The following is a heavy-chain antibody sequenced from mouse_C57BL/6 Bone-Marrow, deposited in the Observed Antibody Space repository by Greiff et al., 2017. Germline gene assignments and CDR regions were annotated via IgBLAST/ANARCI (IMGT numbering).Heavy chain of an antibody. CDR1: GFTFSDFY. J-gene: IGHJ3*01. CDR2: SRNKANDYTT. CDR3: ARDVFTWFAY. V-gene: IGHV7-1*01. Sequence: EVQGVESGGGLVQSGRSLRLSCATSGFTFSDFYMEWVRQAPGKGLEWIAASRNKANDYTTEYSASVKGRFIVSRDTSQSILYLQMNALRAEDTAIYYCARDVFTWFAYWGQGTLVTVSA.